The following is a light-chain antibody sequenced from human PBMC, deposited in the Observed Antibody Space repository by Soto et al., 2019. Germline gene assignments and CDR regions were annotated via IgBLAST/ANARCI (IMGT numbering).Light chain of an antibody. CDR2: DVT. V-gene: IGLV2-14*03. J-gene: IGLJ1*01. CDR3: GSYRDSNIFV. CDR1: SSDIGFYNY. Sequence: SALAQPASLSGSPGQSITISCTGTSSDIGFYNYVSWYQQHPGQAPKLIIYDVTNRPTGVSDRFSGSKSGSAAALTISGLQPADEADYYCGSYRDSNIFVFGTGTKVTVL.